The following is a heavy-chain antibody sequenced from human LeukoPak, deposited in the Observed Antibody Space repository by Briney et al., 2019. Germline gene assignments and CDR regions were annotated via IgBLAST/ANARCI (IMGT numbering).Heavy chain of an antibody. CDR1: GYTFTSYG. Sequence: GASVKVSCKASGYTFTSYGISWVRQAPGQGLEWMGGISAYNGNTNYAQKLQGRVTMATDASTSTAYMELRSLRSDDTAVYYCARDGSSGWYVDLDYWGQGTLVTVSS. V-gene: IGHV1-18*01. D-gene: IGHD6-19*01. CDR2: ISAYNGNT. J-gene: IGHJ4*02. CDR3: ARDGSSGWYVDLDY.